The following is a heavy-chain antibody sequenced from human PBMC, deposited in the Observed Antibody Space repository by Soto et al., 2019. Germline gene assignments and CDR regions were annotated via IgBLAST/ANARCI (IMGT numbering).Heavy chain of an antibody. D-gene: IGHD4-17*01. J-gene: IGHJ4*02. CDR3: ARGPDYGDYLDY. CDR2: IYTSGST. CDR1: GDSITSYY. Sequence: SETLSHTCTVAGDSITSYYWSWIRQPAGKGLEWIGRIYTSGSTNYNPSLKSRVTMSVDTSKNQFSLKLSSVTAADTAVYYCARGPDYGDYLDYWGQGTLVTV. V-gene: IGHV4-4*07.